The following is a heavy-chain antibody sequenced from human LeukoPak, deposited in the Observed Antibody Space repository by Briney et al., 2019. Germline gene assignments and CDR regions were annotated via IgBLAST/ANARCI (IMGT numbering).Heavy chain of an antibody. D-gene: IGHD3-10*02. CDR2: ISSSSSYI. V-gene: IGHV3-21*01. CDR1: GFTFSSYA. J-gene: IGHJ6*04. Sequence: GGSLRLSCSASGFTFSSYAMSWVRQAPGKGLEWVSSISSSSSYIYYADSVKGRFTISRDNAKNSLYLQMNSLRAEDTAVYYCAELGITMIGGVWGKGTTVTISS. CDR3: AELGITMIGGV.